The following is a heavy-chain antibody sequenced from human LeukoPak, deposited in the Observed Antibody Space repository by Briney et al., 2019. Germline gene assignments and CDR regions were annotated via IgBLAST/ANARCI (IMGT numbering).Heavy chain of an antibody. CDR2: IIPIFGTA. J-gene: IGHJ4*02. CDR3: AREPVGVITTYFDY. V-gene: IGHV1-69*06. Sequence: GASVKVSCKASGGTFSSYAISWVRQAPGQGLEWMGGIIPIFGTANYAQKFQGRVTITADKSTSTAYMELSSLRSEDTAVYYCAREPVGVITTYFDYWGQGTLVTVSS. CDR1: GGTFSSYA. D-gene: IGHD4-11*01.